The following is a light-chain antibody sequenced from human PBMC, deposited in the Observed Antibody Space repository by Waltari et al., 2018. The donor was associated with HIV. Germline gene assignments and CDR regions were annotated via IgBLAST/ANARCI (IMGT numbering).Light chain of an antibody. CDR2: AAF. CDR3: QQYYSTLRLT. CDR1: QAISNS. V-gene: IGKV1-NL1*01. Sequence: DIQMTQSPSSLSASVGDRVTITCRASQAISNSLAWYQQKPGKAPKLLIYAAFRFDTGVPSRFSGSGSGTDYTLTITGLQPEDFATYICQQYYSTLRLTFGGGTKVEI. J-gene: IGKJ4*01.